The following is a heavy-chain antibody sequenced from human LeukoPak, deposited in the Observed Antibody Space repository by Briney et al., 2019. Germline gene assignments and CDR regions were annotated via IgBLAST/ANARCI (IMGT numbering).Heavy chain of an antibody. V-gene: IGHV3-20*04. CDR2: VNWNGGST. D-gene: IGHD3-10*01. CDR3: ARGGSGRTDPTPYYFDY. J-gene: IGHJ4*02. Sequence: PGGSLRLSCAASGFTFDDNGMSWVRQAPGKGLEWVSGVNWNGGSTGYADSVKGRFTISRDNAKNSLYLQMNSLRAEDTAVYYCARGGSGRTDPTPYYFDYWGQGTLVTVSS. CDR1: GFTFDDNG.